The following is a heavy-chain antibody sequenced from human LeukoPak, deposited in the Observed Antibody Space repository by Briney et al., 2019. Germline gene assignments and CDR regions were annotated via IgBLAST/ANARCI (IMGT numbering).Heavy chain of an antibody. Sequence: GGSLRLSCAASGFTFSDYNLHWVRQTPGKGLEWVAVVSFDGNDKHYADYVKGRFTIFRDNSRNTMYLQMSSVRPEDTAVFYCARPSDDNSWERTAFNLWVQGTVVTVSP. CDR2: VSFDGNDK. V-gene: IGHV3-30*04. D-gene: IGHD1-26*01. CDR3: ARPSDDNSWERTAFNL. CDR1: GFTFSDYN. J-gene: IGHJ3*01.